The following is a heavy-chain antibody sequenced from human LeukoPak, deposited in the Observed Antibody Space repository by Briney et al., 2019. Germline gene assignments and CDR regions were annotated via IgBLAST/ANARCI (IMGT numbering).Heavy chain of an antibody. J-gene: IGHJ5*02. V-gene: IGHV4-59*01. Sequence: SETLSLTCTVSGGSISSYYWSWIRQPPGKGLEWIGYIYYSGSTNYNPPLKSRVTISVDTSKNQFSLKLSSVTAADTAVYYCAKAGNRYSSSWYFRTNWFDPWGQGTLVTVSS. D-gene: IGHD6-13*01. CDR3: AKAGNRYSSSWYFRTNWFDP. CDR1: GGSISSYY. CDR2: IYYSGST.